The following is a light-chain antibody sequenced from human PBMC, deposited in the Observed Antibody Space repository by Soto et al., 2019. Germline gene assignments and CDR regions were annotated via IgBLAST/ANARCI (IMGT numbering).Light chain of an antibody. CDR1: QSITSW. J-gene: IGKJ1*01. CDR3: QQYYSYST. CDR2: KAS. V-gene: IGKV1-5*03. Sequence: DIHMTQSPSTLSSSVGDRVTITFRASQSITSWLAWYQQKPGKAPKLLIYKASSLESGVPSRFSGSGSGTEFTLTISSLQPDDFATYYCQQYYSYSTFGQGTKVDIK.